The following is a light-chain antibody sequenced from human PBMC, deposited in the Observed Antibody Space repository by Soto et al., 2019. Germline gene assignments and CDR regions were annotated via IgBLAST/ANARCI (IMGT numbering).Light chain of an antibody. J-gene: IGKJ5*01. Sequence: EIVMTQSPPTLSVSPGDRANLSCRASQSVSSNLAWYQQKPGQAPRLLIYDAYNRATGIPPRFSGSVSGTDLTITISSLEPEDSEVYYGQQRHMWPITFGQGTRLDIK. V-gene: IGKV3-11*01. CDR3: QQRHMWPIT. CDR2: DAY. CDR1: QSVSSN.